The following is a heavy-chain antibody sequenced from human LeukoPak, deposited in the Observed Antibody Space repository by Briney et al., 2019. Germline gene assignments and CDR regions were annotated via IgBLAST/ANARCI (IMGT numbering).Heavy chain of an antibody. Sequence: PGGSLRLSCAASGFTFSSYAMSWVRQAPGKGLEWVSAISGSGGSTYYADSVKGRFTISRDNSKNTLYLQMYSLRAEDTAVYYCAKALGGGNYYDYWGQGTLVTVSS. CDR2: ISGSGGST. D-gene: IGHD2-15*01. V-gene: IGHV3-23*01. J-gene: IGHJ4*02. CDR3: AKALGGGNYYDY. CDR1: GFTFSSYA.